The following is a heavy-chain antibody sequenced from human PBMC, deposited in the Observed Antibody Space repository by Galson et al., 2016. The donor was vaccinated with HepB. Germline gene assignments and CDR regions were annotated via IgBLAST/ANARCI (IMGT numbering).Heavy chain of an antibody. D-gene: IGHD3-10*01. Sequence: SETLSLTCAVSGGSIDYYYWSWIRQPPGKGLEWIGYIYYTGSTDCNPSLKSRVTISVDTSKNQFSLKLSSVTAADTAVYYCARDGRLGEKGLYDFWGQGTLVTVSS. V-gene: IGHV4-59*12. J-gene: IGHJ4*02. CDR1: GGSIDYYY. CDR3: ARDGRLGEKGLYDF. CDR2: IYYTGST.